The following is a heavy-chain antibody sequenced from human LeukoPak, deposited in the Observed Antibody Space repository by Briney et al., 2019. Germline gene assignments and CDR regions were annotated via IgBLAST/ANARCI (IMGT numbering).Heavy chain of an antibody. CDR1: GYTFTSYG. V-gene: IGHV1-18*01. D-gene: IGHD2-15*01. CDR2: ISVYNGHT. J-gene: IGHJ5*02. CDR3: AKFCSGGGCYHNWFDP. Sequence: ASVKVSCKASGYTFTSYGISWVRQAPGQRLEWMGWISVYNGHTNYAQKLQDRVTTTTDTSTNTAYMELRSLRSDDTAVYYCAKFCSGGGCYHNWFDPWGQGTLVTVSS.